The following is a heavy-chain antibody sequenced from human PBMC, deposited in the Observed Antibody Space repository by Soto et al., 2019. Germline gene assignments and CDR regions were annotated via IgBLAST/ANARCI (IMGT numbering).Heavy chain of an antibody. D-gene: IGHD3-22*01. CDR3: ARRDHYQSSGYYNEFDD. Sequence: SVKVSCKASGGTFSSYAISWVRQAPGQGLEWMGGIIPIFGTANYAQKFQGRVTITADKSTSTASMELRSLRSDDTAVYYCARRDHYQSSGYYNEFDDWGQGTLVTVSS. CDR1: GGTFSSYA. V-gene: IGHV1-69*06. J-gene: IGHJ4*02. CDR2: IIPIFGTA.